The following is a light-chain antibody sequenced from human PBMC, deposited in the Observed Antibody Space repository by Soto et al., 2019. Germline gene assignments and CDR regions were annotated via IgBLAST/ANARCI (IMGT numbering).Light chain of an antibody. CDR3: SSYTSSSTL. Sequence: QSALTQPASVSGSPGQSITISGTGTSSDVGGYNYVSWYQQHPGKAPKLMIYAVTDRPSGVSSRFSGSKSGNTASLTISGLQAEDEADYYCSSYTSSSTLFGTGTMVTV. CDR2: AVT. V-gene: IGLV2-14*01. J-gene: IGLJ1*01. CDR1: SSDVGGYNY.